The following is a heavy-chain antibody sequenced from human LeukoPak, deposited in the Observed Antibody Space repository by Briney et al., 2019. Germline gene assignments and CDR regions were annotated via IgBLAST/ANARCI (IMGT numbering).Heavy chain of an antibody. V-gene: IGHV3-15*07. CDR3: TTVGYTNGYGTLGLRPFDY. CDR2: IKSKTDGGTT. J-gene: IGHJ4*02. D-gene: IGHD2-8*01. Sequence: GGSLRLSCAASGLIFSNGWMNWVRQAPGKGLEWVGRIKSKTDGGTTGFAAPVKGRFTISRDDSKATLFLQMNSLKTEDTAVYYCTTVGYTNGYGTLGLRPFDYWGQGTLVTVSS. CDR1: GLIFSNGW.